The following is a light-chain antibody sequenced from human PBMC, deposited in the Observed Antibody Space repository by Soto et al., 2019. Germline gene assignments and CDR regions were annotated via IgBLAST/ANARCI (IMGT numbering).Light chain of an antibody. CDR2: DTS. J-gene: IGKJ1*01. Sequence: DIQMAQSPSTLSASMGDRVTITCRPSDSIHRWLAWYKQKPGQAARLLIYDTSTLKSGGPSRFSGSGSGTEFNRTIANLQPDDFATYFCHQYNSYSWTFGQGTKV. V-gene: IGKV1-5*01. CDR3: HQYNSYSWT. CDR1: DSIHRW.